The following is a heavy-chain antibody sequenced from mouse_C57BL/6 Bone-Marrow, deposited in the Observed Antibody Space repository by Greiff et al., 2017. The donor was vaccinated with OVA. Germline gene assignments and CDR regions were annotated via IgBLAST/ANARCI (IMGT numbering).Heavy chain of an antibody. CDR2: IYPGDGDT. V-gene: IGHV1-82*01. CDR1: GYAFSSSW. J-gene: IGHJ3*01. CDR3: ARGDGYYARFAY. Sequence: VQLQQSGPELVKPGASVKISCKASGYAFSSSWMNWVKQRPGKGLEWIGRIYPGDGDTNYNGKFKGKATLTADKSSSTAYMQLSSLTSEDSAVYFCARGDGYYARFAYWGQGTLVTVSA. D-gene: IGHD2-3*01.